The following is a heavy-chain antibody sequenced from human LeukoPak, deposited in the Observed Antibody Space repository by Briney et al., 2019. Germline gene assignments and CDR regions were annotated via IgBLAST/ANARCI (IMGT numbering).Heavy chain of an antibody. D-gene: IGHD6-13*01. V-gene: IGHV3-23*01. CDR3: AKTSIAAAAFDY. CDR1: GFTFDDCA. Sequence: GRSLRLSCAASGFTFDDCAMHWVRQAPGKGLEWVSAISGSGGSTYYADSVKGRFTISRDNSKNTLYLQMNSLRAEDTAVYYCAKTSIAAAAFDYWGQGTLVTVSS. CDR2: ISGSGGST. J-gene: IGHJ4*02.